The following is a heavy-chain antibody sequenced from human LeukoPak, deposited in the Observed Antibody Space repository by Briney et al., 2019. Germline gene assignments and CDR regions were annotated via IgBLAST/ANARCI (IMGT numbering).Heavy chain of an antibody. CDR1: GXSISSSSDY. CDR2: IYYSGST. CDR3: ARRRYYGSGSYYIFDY. Sequence: SETLSLTCTVSGXSISSSSDYWGWIRQPPGRGLEWIGSIYYSGSTYYNPSLKSRVTISVDTSKNQFSLKLSSVTAADTAVYYCARRRYYGSGSYYIFDYWGQGTLVTVS. V-gene: IGHV4-39*01. D-gene: IGHD3-10*01. J-gene: IGHJ4*02.